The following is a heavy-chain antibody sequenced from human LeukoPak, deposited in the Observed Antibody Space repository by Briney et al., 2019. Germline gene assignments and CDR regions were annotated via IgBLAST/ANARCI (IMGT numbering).Heavy chain of an antibody. Sequence: GASVKVSCKASGYTFTSYGISWVRQAPGQGLEWMGWISAYNGNTNYAQKLQGRVTMTTDTSTSTAYMELRSLRSDDTAVYYCARDSRYYDSSGHHIDYWGQETLVTVSS. CDR3: ARDSRYYDSSGHHIDY. CDR1: GYTFTSYG. CDR2: ISAYNGNT. D-gene: IGHD3-22*01. J-gene: IGHJ4*02. V-gene: IGHV1-18*01.